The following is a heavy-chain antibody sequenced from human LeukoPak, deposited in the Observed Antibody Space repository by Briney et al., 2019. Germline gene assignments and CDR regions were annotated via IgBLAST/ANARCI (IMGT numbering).Heavy chain of an antibody. V-gene: IGHV1-18*01. CDR1: GYTFTCYD. D-gene: IGHD6-13*01. J-gene: IGHJ4*02. CDR3: ARVPIPPYSSSWYQPFDY. CDR2: ISAYNGNT. Sequence: ASVKVSCKASGYTFTCYDISWVRQAPGQGLEWMGWISAYNGNTNYAQKLQGRVTMTTDTSTSTAYMELRSLRSDDSAVYFCARVPIPPYSSSWYQPFDYWGQGALVTVSS.